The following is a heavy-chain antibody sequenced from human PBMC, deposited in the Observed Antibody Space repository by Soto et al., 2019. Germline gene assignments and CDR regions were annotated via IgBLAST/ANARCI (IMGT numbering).Heavy chain of an antibody. J-gene: IGHJ3*02. D-gene: IGHD3-9*01. CDR2: IIPIFGTA. CDR3: ARDRGYDILTGSLAKISAFDI. V-gene: IGHV1-69*13. Sequence: SVKVSCKASGGTFSSYAISWVRQAPGQGLEWMGGIIPIFGTANYAQKFQGRVTITADESTSTAYMELSSLRSEDTAVYYCARDRGYDILTGSLAKISAFDIWGQGTMVTVS. CDR1: GGTFSSYA.